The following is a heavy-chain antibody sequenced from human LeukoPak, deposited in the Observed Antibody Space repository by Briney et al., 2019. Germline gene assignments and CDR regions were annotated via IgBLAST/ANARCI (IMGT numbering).Heavy chain of an antibody. D-gene: IGHD3-22*01. Sequence: RASVKVSCKASGYTFTGYYMHWVRQAPGQGLEWMGWINPSSGGTNYAQKFQGRVTMTRDTSISTAYMELSRLRSDDTAVYYCARSPRYYYDSSGYVLDYWGQGTLVTVSS. CDR3: ARSPRYYYDSSGYVLDY. J-gene: IGHJ4*02. CDR2: INPSSGGT. V-gene: IGHV1-2*02. CDR1: GYTFTGYY.